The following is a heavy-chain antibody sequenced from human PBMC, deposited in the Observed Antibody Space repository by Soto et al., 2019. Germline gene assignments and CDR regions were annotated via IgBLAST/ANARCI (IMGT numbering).Heavy chain of an antibody. Sequence: SVKVSCKASGGTFSSYTISWVRQAPGQGLEWMGRIIPILGIANYAQKFQGRVTITADKSTSTAYMELSSLRSEDTAVYYCASSGYSSGRDYYYYYMDVWGKGTTVTVSS. D-gene: IGHD6-19*01. J-gene: IGHJ6*03. V-gene: IGHV1-69*02. CDR3: ASSGYSSGRDYYYYYMDV. CDR2: IIPILGIA. CDR1: GGTFSSYT.